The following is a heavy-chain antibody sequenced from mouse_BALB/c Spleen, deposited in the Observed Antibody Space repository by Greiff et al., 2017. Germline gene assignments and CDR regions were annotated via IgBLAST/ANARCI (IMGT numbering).Heavy chain of an antibody. D-gene: IGHD1-1*01. J-gene: IGHJ4*01. Sequence: EVQVVESGPGLVKPSQSLSLTCSVTGYSITSGYYWNWIRQFPGNKLEWMGYISYDGSNNYNPSLKNRISITRDTSKNQFFLKLNSVTTEDTATYYCARDYGSSFHAMDYWGQGTSVTVSS. CDR1: GYSITSGYY. V-gene: IGHV3-6*02. CDR3: ARDYGSSFHAMDY. CDR2: ISYDGSN.